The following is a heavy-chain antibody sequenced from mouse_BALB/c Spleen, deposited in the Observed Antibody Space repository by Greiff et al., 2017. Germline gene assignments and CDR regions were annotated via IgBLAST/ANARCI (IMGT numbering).Heavy chain of an antibody. CDR2: ISSGSSTI. Sequence: EVKLQESGGGLVQPGGSRKLSCAASGFTFSSFGMHWVRQAPEKGLEWVAYISSGSSTIYYADTVKGRFTISRDNPKNTLFLQMTSLRSEDTAMYYCASPSMDYWGQGTSVTVSS. CDR3: ASPSMDY. V-gene: IGHV5-17*02. CDR1: GFTFSSFG. J-gene: IGHJ4*01.